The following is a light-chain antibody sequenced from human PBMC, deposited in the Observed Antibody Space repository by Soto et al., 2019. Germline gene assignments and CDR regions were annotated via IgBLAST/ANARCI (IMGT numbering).Light chain of an antibody. CDR1: QSISSY. V-gene: IGKV1-39*01. CDR2: AAS. Sequence: DIQMTQSPSSLSASVGDRVTITFRASQSISSYLNWYQQKPGKAPKLLIYAASSLQSGVPSRFSGSGSGTDFTLTISSLQPEDFATYYCQQSYSTPWTCGQGTKVDIK. J-gene: IGKJ1*01. CDR3: QQSYSTPWT.